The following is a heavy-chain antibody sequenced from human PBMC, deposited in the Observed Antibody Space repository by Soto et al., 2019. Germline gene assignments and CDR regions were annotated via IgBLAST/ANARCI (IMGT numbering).Heavy chain of an antibody. CDR2: IIPIFGTA. V-gene: IGHV1-69*13. Sequence: SVKVSCKASGGTFSSYAISWVRQAPGQGLEWMGGIIPIFGTANYAQKFQGRVTVTADESTSTAYMELSSLRSEDTAVYYCARAGRIAARPGLSWFDPWGQGTLVTVSS. J-gene: IGHJ5*02. D-gene: IGHD6-6*01. CDR3: ARAGRIAARPGLSWFDP. CDR1: GGTFSSYA.